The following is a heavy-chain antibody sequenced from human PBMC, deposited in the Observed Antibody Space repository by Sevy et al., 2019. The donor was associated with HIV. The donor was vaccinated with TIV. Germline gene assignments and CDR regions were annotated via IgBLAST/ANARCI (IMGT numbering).Heavy chain of an antibody. CDR3: ARRDDSTGYYRTDAFDI. CDR2: VYYCGWT. V-gene: IGHV4-59*12. J-gene: IGHJ3*02. D-gene: IGHD3-22*01. Sequence: SETLSLTCTVSGGSISSFYWSWIRQPPGKGLEWIGYVYYCGWTYYNPSLKSRVTISLDTSKNQFSLKLSSVTTADTAMYYCARRDDSTGYYRTDAFDIWGQGTMVTVSS. CDR1: GGSISSFY.